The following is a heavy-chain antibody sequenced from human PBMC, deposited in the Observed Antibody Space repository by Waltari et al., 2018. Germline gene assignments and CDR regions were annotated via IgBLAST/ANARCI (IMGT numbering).Heavy chain of an antibody. V-gene: IGHV4-38-2*01. J-gene: IGHJ6*02. Sequence: QVQLQESGPGLVKPSETLSLTCAVSGYSISSGYYWGWIRQPPGTGLEWIGSIYHSGSTYYNPSLKSRVTISVDTSKNQFSLKLSSVTAADTAVYYCARHGNYDFWRAYYYYGMDVWGQGTTVTVSS. CDR2: IYHSGST. D-gene: IGHD3-3*01. CDR3: ARHGNYDFWRAYYYYGMDV. CDR1: GYSISSGYY.